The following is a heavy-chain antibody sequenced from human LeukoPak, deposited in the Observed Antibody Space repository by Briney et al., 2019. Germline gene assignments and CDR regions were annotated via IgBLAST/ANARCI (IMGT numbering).Heavy chain of an antibody. CDR3: ARSPNCGGDCS. CDR2: ISSSSSYI. Sequence: GGSLRLSCAASGFTFSSYSMNWVRQAPGKGLEWVSFISSSSSYIYYADSVKGRFTISRDNAKNTLYLQMNSLRVEDTAVYYCARSPNCGGDCSWGQGTLVTVSS. D-gene: IGHD2-21*02. CDR1: GFTFSSYS. J-gene: IGHJ5*02. V-gene: IGHV3-21*01.